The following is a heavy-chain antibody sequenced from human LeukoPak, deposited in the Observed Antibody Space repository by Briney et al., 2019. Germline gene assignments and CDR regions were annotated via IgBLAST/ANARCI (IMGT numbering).Heavy chain of an antibody. V-gene: IGHV4-59*08. D-gene: IGHD6-13*01. CDR1: GGSISSYY. CDR3: ARRRGWKQQLVYFDY. Sequence: SETLSLTCTVSGGSISSYYWSWIRQPPGKGLEWIGYLFHSGTRRYNPSLKSRVTISADTTKNQIFLTLNSTTAADTAVYYCARRRGWKQQLVYFDYWGQGTLATVSS. J-gene: IGHJ4*02. CDR2: LFHSGTR.